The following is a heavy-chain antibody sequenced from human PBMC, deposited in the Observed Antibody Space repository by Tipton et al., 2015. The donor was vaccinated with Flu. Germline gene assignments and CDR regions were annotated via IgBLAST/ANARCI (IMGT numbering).Heavy chain of an antibody. CDR3: ARGGYNLVY. V-gene: IGHV4-61*02. CDR1: GASISSGTFY. Sequence: TLSLTCTVSGASISSGTFYWNWIRQPAGKGLEWIGRIYSSGSTNYNPSLKSRVTMSVDTSKNQFSLKLNSVAAADTAVYYCARGGYNLVYWGQGTLVTVSS. J-gene: IGHJ4*02. CDR2: IYSSGST. D-gene: IGHD5-24*01.